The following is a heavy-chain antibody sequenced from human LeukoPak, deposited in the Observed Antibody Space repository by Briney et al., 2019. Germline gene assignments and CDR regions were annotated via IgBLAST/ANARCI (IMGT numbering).Heavy chain of an antibody. D-gene: IGHD3-10*01. Sequence: GSLRLSCAASGFTFSSYSMNWVRQPPGKGLEWIGSIYYSGSTYYNPSLKSRVTISVDTSKNQFSLKLSSVTAADTAVYYCARDKGQYGSGTRGFTWFDPWGQGTLVTVSS. CDR1: GFTFSSYS. V-gene: IGHV4-39*07. J-gene: IGHJ5*02. CDR3: ARDKGQYGSGTRGFTWFDP. CDR2: IYYSGST.